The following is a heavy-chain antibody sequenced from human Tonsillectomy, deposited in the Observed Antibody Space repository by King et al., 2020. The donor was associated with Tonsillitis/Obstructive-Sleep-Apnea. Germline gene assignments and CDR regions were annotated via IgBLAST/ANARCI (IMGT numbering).Heavy chain of an antibody. V-gene: IGHV4-39*01. D-gene: IGHD1-1*01. J-gene: IGHJ3*02. CDR3: ARRVQLERRGDAFNI. CDR2: IYYSGST. CDR1: GGSISSSTYY. Sequence: QLQESGPGLVKPSETLSLTCTVSGGSISSSTYYWGWIRQPPGKGLEWIGTIYYSGSTYYNPSLKTRVTISVDTSNNQFSLKLSSVTAADTAVYYCARRVQLERRGDAFNIWGQGTMVTVSS.